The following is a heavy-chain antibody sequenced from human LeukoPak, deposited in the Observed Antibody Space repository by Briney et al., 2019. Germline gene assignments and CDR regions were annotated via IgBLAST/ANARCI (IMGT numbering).Heavy chain of an antibody. CDR3: AKAQGPTGEYYGMDV. V-gene: IGHV3-64*04. D-gene: IGHD3-10*01. CDR2: ISSNGGST. J-gene: IGHJ6*02. CDR1: GFTFSSYA. Sequence: GGSLRLSCAASGFTFSSYAMHWVRQAPGKGLEYVSAISSNGGSTYYADSVKGRFTISRDNSKNSLYLQMNSLRAEDTALYYCAKAQGPTGEYYGMDVWGQGTTVTVSS.